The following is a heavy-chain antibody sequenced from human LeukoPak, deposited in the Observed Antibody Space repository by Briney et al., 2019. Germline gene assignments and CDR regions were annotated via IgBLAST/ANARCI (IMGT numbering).Heavy chain of an antibody. V-gene: IGHV3-7*04. CDR3: ARGAPGFSGMGV. CDR2: INEDGTVQ. CDR1: GFTFSRYW. D-gene: IGHD6-13*01. J-gene: IGHJ6*02. Sequence: GGSLRLSCVASGFTFSRYWMNWIRQAPGKGLEWVANINEDGTVQRYVDSVKGRITISRDNAKNSLFLQMDSLRAEDTVVYYCARGAPGFSGMGVWGQGTTVTVSS.